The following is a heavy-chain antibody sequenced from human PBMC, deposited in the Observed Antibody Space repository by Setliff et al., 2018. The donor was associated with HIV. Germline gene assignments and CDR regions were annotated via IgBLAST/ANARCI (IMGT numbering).Heavy chain of an antibody. J-gene: IGHJ5*02. D-gene: IGHD3-22*01. CDR2: VLYNGGT. CDR3: ASRIYYYDESRVLREEGFVP. V-gene: IGHV4-34*12. Sequence: PSETLSLTCTIYGGSFSGNHWSWIRQSPGNGLEWIGEVLYNGGTRYNPSLENRVSMSVDTSKNQFSLKLLSVTAADTAVYYCASRIYYYDESRVLREEGFVPWGQGTLVTVSS. CDR1: GGSFSGNH.